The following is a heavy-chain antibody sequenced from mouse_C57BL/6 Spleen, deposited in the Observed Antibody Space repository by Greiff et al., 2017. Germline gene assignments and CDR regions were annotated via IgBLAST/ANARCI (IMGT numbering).Heavy chain of an antibody. J-gene: IGHJ3*01. D-gene: IGHD1-1*01. CDR1: GFTFSDYG. CDR2: ISSGSSPI. CDR3: ARGDYYGSSPLAY. V-gene: IGHV5-17*01. Sequence: EVQRVESGGGLVKPGGSLKLSCAASGFTFSDYGMHWVRQAPEKGLEWVAYISSGSSPIYYADTVTGRFTISRDNAKNTLFLQMTSLGSEDTAMYYCARGDYYGSSPLAYWGLGTLVTVSA.